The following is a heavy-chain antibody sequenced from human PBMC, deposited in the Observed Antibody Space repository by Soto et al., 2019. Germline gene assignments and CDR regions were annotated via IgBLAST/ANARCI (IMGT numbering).Heavy chain of an antibody. Sequence: EVQLVETRGGLIQPGGSLRLSCAASGFTVSSNYMSWVRQAPGKGLEWVSVIYSGGSTYYADSVKGRFTISRDNSKNTLYRQMNSLRAEDTAVYYCATRLQWYPNDFRSGHVDPYGMDVCSQGTTVTVSS. D-gene: IGHD3-3*01. CDR2: IYSGGST. J-gene: IGHJ6*02. CDR3: ATRLQWYPNDFRSGHVDPYGMDV. V-gene: IGHV3-53*02. CDR1: GFTVSSNY.